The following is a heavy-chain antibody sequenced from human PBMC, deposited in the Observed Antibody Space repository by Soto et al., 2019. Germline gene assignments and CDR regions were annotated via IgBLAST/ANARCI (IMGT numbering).Heavy chain of an antibody. CDR2: IHSSSTTI. D-gene: IGHD2-15*01. V-gene: IGHV3-48*01. J-gene: IGHJ5*02. CDR3: ARGNYCSGDRCSDGPNWFGP. Sequence: AAGSLRLSCAASGFTFTTCSMNWVRQAPGKGLEWVSYIHSSSTTIFYADSVKGRFTISRDNAKNSLYLQMNSLRVEDTAVYYYARGNYCSGDRCSDGPNWFGPCGQGTLVTVSS. CDR1: GFTFTTCS.